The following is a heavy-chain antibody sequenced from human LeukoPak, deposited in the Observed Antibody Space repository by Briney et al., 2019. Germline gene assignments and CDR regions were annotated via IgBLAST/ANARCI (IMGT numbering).Heavy chain of an antibody. CDR2: ISSGGGTI. CDR1: GFTFSTYE. Sequence: GGSLRPSCAASGFTFSTYEMNWVRQAPGKGLEWVSYISSGGGTIYYADSVKGRFTISRDNAKNSLYLQMNSLRAEDTAVYYCARESAIFGVVIPDYWGQGTLVTVSS. J-gene: IGHJ4*02. D-gene: IGHD3-3*01. CDR3: ARESAIFGVVIPDY. V-gene: IGHV3-48*03.